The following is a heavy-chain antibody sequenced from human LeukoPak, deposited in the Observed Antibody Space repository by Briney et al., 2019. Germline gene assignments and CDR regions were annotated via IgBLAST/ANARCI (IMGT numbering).Heavy chain of an antibody. V-gene: IGHV3-33*01. J-gene: IGHJ6*02. CDR2: IWYDGSNK. CDR3: ARELIRSYGSSASSTYYYGMDV. Sequence: GGSLRLSCAASGFTFSSYGMHWVRQAPGEGLEWVAVIWYDGSNKYYADSVKGRFTISRDNSKNTLYLQMNSLRAEDTAVYYCARELIRSYGSSASSTYYYGMDVWGQGTTVTVSS. D-gene: IGHD3-10*01. CDR1: GFTFSSYG.